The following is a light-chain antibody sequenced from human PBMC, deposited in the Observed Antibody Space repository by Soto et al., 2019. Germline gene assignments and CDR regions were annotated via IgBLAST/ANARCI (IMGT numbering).Light chain of an antibody. CDR2: DVS. V-gene: IGLV2-14*01. J-gene: IGLJ1*01. CDR3: SSYSSSSTYI. CDR1: SSDVGGYNS. Sequence: QSVLTQPASVSGSPGQSITISCTGTSSDVGGYNSVSWYQQHPGKDPKLMIYDVSNRPSGVSNRFSGSKSGNTASLTISGLQAEDEADYYCSSYSSSSTYIFGTGTKLTVL.